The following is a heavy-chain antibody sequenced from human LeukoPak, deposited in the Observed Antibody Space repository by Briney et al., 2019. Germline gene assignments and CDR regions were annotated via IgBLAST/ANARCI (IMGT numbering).Heavy chain of an antibody. CDR2: ISGSGGST. Sequence: QTGGSLRLSCAASGFTFSSYSMNWVRQAPGKGLEWVSAISGSGGSTYYADSVKGRFTISRDNSKNTLYLQMNSLRAEDTAVYYCAKGLYFDGPYYFDYWGQGTLVTVSS. J-gene: IGHJ4*02. V-gene: IGHV3-23*01. CDR1: GFTFSSYS. CDR3: AKGLYFDGPYYFDY. D-gene: IGHD3-9*01.